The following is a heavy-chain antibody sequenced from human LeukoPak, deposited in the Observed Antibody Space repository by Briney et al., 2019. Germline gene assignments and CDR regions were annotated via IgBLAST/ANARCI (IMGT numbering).Heavy chain of an antibody. D-gene: IGHD3-3*01. J-gene: IGHJ6*02. CDR1: GYTFTSYG. CDR3: ARELAYYDFWSGYFGYYYGMDV. V-gene: IGHV1-18*01. Sequence: ASVKVSCKASGYTFTSYGISWVRQAPGQGLEWMGWISAYNGNTNYAQKLQGRVTMTTDTSTSTAYMEPRSLRSDDTAVYYCARELAYYDFWSGYFGYYYGMDVWGQGTTVTVSS. CDR2: ISAYNGNT.